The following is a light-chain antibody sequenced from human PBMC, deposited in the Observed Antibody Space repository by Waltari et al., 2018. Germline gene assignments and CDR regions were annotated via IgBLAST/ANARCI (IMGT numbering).Light chain of an antibody. CDR3: QKYDNVPLT. V-gene: IGKV1-33*01. Sequence: EIQMTQLPSPLSALVEDRATTTCRASQGISNYLIWYQQKPGKAPKLLIYVASNLESGVPSRFSGSGSGTDFTFTISSLQPEDIATYYCQKYDNVPLTFGGGTKVEIK. CDR2: VAS. CDR1: QGISNY. J-gene: IGKJ4*02.